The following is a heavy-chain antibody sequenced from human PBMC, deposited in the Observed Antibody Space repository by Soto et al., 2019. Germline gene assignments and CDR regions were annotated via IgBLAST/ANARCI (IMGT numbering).Heavy chain of an antibody. CDR3: AKVSRGIGVVPAAIK. J-gene: IGHJ4*02. V-gene: IGHV3-23*01. D-gene: IGHD2-2*02. CDR1: GHTFHNYA. Sequence: EVQLLESGGGLEQPGGSLRLSCVGSGHTFHNYAMTWVRQAPGKGLEWVSGISGSGGSTYYADSVRGRFTISRDDSKNTLYLQMNSVRAEDTAVYYCAKVSRGIGVVPAAIKWGQGTVVTVSS. CDR2: ISGSGGST.